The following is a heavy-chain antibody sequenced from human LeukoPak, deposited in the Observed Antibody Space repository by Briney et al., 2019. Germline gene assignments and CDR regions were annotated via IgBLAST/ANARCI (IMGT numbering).Heavy chain of an antibody. V-gene: IGHV4-59*01. J-gene: IGHJ5*02. CDR1: GGSISPYF. D-gene: IGHD3-10*01. CDR2: ISYTGST. CDR3: ARDDYRGVTNFDP. Sequence: PSETLSLTCTVSGGSISPYFWRWMRQTPGKGLEWLGYISYTGSTNYNPALKSRVTISVDTSKNQFSLQLTSVTAADTAVYYCARDDYRGVTNFDPWGQGTLVTVSS.